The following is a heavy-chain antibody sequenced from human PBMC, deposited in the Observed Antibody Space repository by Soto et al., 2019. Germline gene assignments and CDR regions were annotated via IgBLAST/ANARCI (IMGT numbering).Heavy chain of an antibody. V-gene: IGHV3-23*01. CDR1: GLTFSNYA. D-gene: IGHD3-10*01. CDR2: ITGPGAST. CDR3: AKDRIAVIRGGYYYGLDV. J-gene: IGHJ6*01. Sequence: GGSLRLSCAASGLTFSNYAMTWVRQAPGKGLEWVSGITGPGASTYYADSVKGRFTISRDNSRNTLYLQMNSLRAEDTAVYYWAKDRIAVIRGGYYYGLDVWGQGT.